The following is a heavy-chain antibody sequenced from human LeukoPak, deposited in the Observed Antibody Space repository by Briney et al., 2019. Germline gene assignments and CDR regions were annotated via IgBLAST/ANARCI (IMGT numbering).Heavy chain of an antibody. CDR2: FYPGDSDT. V-gene: IGHV5-51*01. Sequence: GESLKISCKGSGYNFASYWIGWVCQMPGKGLEWMGIFYPGDSDTRYSPSFQGQVTMSADKSISTAYLQWSSLKASDTAMYYCARQKAYDRYFDLWGRGTLVTVSS. CDR3: ARQKAYDRYFDL. J-gene: IGHJ2*01. D-gene: IGHD3-3*01. CDR1: GYNFASYW.